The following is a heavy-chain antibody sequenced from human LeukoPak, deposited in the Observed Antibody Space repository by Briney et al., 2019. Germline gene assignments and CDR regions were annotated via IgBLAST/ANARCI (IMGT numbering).Heavy chain of an antibody. J-gene: IGHJ5*02. CDR3: ARKDGDL. CDR2: IYYSGNT. CDR1: GYSISSGYY. V-gene: IGHV4-38-2*02. Sequence: SETLSLTCTVSGYSISSGYYWGWIRQPPGKGLEWIGYIYYSGNTNYNPSLKSRLTISLDTSKNQVSLRLSSVTAADTAVYHCARKDGDLWGQGTLVTVSS.